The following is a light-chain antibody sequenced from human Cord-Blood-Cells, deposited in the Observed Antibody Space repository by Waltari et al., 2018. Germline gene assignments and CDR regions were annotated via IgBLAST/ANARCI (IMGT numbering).Light chain of an antibody. CDR1: SLRSYY. CDR3: NSRDSSGNHHVV. J-gene: IGLJ2*01. V-gene: IGLV3-19*01. CDR2: GKN. Sequence: SSELTQDPAVSVALGQTVRITCQGDSLRSYYASWYQQKPGKAPVLVIYGKNNRPSGIPDRVSGSSSGNTASLTITGAQAEDEADYYCNSRDSSGNHHVVFGGGTKLTVL.